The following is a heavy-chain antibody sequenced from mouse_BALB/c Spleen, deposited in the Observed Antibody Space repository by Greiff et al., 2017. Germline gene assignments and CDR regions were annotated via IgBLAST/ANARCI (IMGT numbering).Heavy chain of an antibody. D-gene: IGHD2-4*01. J-gene: IGHJ4*01. Sequence: QVQLQQSGPGLVAPSQSLSITCTVSGFSLTSYGVHWVRQPPGKGLEWLGVIWAGGSTNYNSALMYRLSISKDNSKSQVFLKMNSLQTDDTAMYYCARGQGIRAMDYWGQGTSVTVSS. CDR3: ARGQGIRAMDY. CDR2: IWAGGST. V-gene: IGHV2-9*02. CDR1: GFSLTSYG.